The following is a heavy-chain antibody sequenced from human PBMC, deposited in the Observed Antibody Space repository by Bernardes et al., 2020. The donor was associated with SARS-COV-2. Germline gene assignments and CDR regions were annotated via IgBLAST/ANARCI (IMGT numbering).Heavy chain of an antibody. CDR2: IWYDGSNE. J-gene: IGHJ4*02. CDR3: ARGNWQSDH. CDR1: GFTFSSYG. Sequence: SLRLYCAASGFTFSSYGMHWVRQVPGKGLEWLAVIWYDGSNEYYADSVEGRFTISRENYKNTLYLQMNNVRPEDTGIYYCARGNWQSDHWGQGTLVTVSS. D-gene: IGHD1-1*01. V-gene: IGHV3-33*01.